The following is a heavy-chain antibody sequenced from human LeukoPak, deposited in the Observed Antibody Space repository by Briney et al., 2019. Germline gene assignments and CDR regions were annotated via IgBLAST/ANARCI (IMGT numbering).Heavy chain of an antibody. CDR2: IYTTGST. Sequence: SETLSLTCTVSGGSMTYDYWSWIRQTPGMRLEWLGYIYTTGSTRHNPSLKSRVTISLDTSKTQFSLRLRSVTAADTAVYYCARHFRRDYSASGASQYYHYIDVWGKGTTVTVSS. D-gene: IGHD3-10*01. J-gene: IGHJ6*03. CDR1: GGSMTYDY. CDR3: ARHFRRDYSASGASQYYHYIDV. V-gene: IGHV4-59*08.